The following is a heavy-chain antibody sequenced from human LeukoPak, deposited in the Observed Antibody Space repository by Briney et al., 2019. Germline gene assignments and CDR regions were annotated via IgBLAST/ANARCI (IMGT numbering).Heavy chain of an antibody. CDR2: ISSNGGRT. V-gene: IGHV3-64D*09. D-gene: IGHD3-16*02. Sequence: SGGSLRLSCSVSGFTFSSYVMHWVRQPPPKGLGYVSAISSNGGRTYYADSVKDRFIISRDNSKNTLYLQMRRLRPEDTAVYYSVTDWGVITNDAFDIWGQGTMVTVSS. CDR3: VTDWGVITNDAFDI. J-gene: IGHJ3*02. CDR1: GFTFSSYV.